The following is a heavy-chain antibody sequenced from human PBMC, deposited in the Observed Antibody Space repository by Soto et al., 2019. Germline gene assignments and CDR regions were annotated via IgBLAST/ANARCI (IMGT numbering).Heavy chain of an antibody. CDR3: ARHAYVLDNWFDP. J-gene: IGHJ5*02. CDR1: GGSFSGYY. CDR2: INHSGST. D-gene: IGHD2-2*01. Sequence: ETLSLTCGVYGGSFSGYYWSWIRQPPGKGLEWIGEINHSGSTNSNPSLNSRVTISADTWKNQFSLKLSSVTAADTAVYYCARHAYVLDNWFDPWGQGTLVTVSS. V-gene: IGHV4-34*01.